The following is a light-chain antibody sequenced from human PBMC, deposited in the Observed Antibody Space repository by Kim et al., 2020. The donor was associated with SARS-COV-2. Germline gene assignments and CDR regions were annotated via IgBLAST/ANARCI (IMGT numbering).Light chain of an antibody. CDR2: EVS. Sequence: GQSITISCTGTSSDVGGYNYVSWYQQHPGKAPKPMIFEVSNRPSGVSDRFSGSKSGNTASLTISGLQAEDEADYHCSSYTTGTTLVFGTGTKVTVL. CDR3: SSYTTGTTLV. CDR1: SSDVGGYNY. V-gene: IGLV2-14*03. J-gene: IGLJ1*01.